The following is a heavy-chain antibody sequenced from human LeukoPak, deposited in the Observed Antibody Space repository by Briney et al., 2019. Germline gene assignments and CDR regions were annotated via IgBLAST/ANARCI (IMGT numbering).Heavy chain of an antibody. CDR2: ISSSNTYI. CDR3: ARDLDGYNYALDY. V-gene: IGHV3-21*01. CDR1: GFPFSSYS. J-gene: IGHJ4*02. Sequence: GGSLRLSCAASGFPFSSYSMNWVRQAPGKGLEWVSSISSSNTYIYYADSVKGRFTISRDNAKNSLYLQMHSLRAEDTALYYCARDLDGYNYALDYWGQGTLVTVSS. D-gene: IGHD5-24*01.